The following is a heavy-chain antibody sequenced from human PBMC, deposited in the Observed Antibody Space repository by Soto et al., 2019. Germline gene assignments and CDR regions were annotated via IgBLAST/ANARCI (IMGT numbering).Heavy chain of an antibody. CDR3: ARSDCSGGSCYSYYFDY. V-gene: IGHV1-18*01. CDR1: GYTFTSYG. Sequence: QVQLVQSGAEVKKPGASVKVSCKASGYTFTSYGISWVRQAPVQGLEWMGWISAYNGNTNYAQKLQGRVTMTTDTSTSTAYMELRSLRSDDTAVYYCARSDCSGGSCYSYYFDYWRQGTLVTVSS. CDR2: ISAYNGNT. J-gene: IGHJ4*02. D-gene: IGHD2-15*01.